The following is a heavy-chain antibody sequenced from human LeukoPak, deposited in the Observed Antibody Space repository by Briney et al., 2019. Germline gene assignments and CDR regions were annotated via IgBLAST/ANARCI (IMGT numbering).Heavy chain of an antibody. CDR2: ISNSGGST. Sequence: GGSLRLSCAASGFTVSSNYMSWVRQAPGKGLEWVSSISNSGGSTYYADSVKGRFTISRDNSKNTLYLQMNSLRAEDTAVYFCAKWRNSAAARQGWDFDHWGQGTLVTVSS. V-gene: IGHV3-23*01. D-gene: IGHD6-6*01. CDR1: GFTVSSNY. CDR3: AKWRNSAAARQGWDFDH. J-gene: IGHJ4*02.